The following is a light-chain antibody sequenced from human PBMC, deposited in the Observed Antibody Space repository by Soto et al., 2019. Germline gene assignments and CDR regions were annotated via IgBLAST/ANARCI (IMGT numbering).Light chain of an antibody. CDR1: QSISNW. CDR3: QQYHTYRT. V-gene: IGKV1-5*03. J-gene: IGKJ1*01. CDR2: KAS. Sequence: IQMKQAPSTLSGSVGDRVTITCRASQSISNWLAWYQQKPGKAPNLLIYKASSLESGVPSRFSGSGYGTEFTLTISSLQPDDFATYYCQQYHTYRTFGQGTTVDI.